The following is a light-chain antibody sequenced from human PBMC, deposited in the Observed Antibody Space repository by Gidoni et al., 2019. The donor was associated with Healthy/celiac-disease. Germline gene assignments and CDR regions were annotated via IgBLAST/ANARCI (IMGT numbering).Light chain of an antibody. CDR3: SSYTSSSTLV. V-gene: IGLV2-14*01. J-gene: IGLJ2*01. CDR1: SSDVGGYNY. CDR2: DVS. Sequence: QSALTQPASVSGSPGQSINISCTGTSSDVGGYNYVSWYQQPPGKAPTLMIYDVSNRPSGVSNRFSGSKSGNTASLTISGLQAEDEADYYCSSYTSSSTLVFGGGTKLTVL.